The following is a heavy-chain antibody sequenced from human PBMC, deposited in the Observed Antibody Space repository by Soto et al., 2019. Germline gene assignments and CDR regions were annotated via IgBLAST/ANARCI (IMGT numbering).Heavy chain of an antibody. Sequence: GESLKISCKGSGYSFTSYWIGWVRQMPGKGLEWMGIIYPGDSDTRYSPSFQGQVTISADKSISTAYLQWSSLKASDTAMYYCARQRVPAAIGDYYYYYGVDVWGQGTTVTVSS. V-gene: IGHV5-51*01. CDR1: GYSFTSYW. J-gene: IGHJ6*02. D-gene: IGHD2-2*02. CDR3: ARQRVPAAIGDYYYYYGVDV. CDR2: IYPGDSDT.